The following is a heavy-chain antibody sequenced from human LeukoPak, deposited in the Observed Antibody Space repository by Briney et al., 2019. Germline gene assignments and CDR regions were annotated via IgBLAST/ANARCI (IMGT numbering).Heavy chain of an antibody. J-gene: IGHJ5*02. CDR2: INHSGST. CDR3: ARAMVRGVRRRWFDP. CDR1: GGSFSGYY. D-gene: IGHD3-10*01. V-gene: IGHV4-34*01. Sequence: PSETLSLTCAVYGGSFSGYYWSWIRQPPGKGLERIGEINHSGSTNYNPSLKSRVTISVDTSKNQFSLKLSSVTAADTAVYYCARAMVRGVRRRWFDPWGQGTLVTVSS.